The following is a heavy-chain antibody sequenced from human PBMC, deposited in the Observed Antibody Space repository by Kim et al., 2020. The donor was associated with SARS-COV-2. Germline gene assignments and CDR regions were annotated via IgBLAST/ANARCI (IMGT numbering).Heavy chain of an antibody. CDR3: ALYYYDSSGYWDFDY. Sequence: ASVKVSCKASGYTFTSYGISWVRQAPGQGLEWMGWISAYNGNTNYAQKLQGRVTMTTDTSTSTAYMELRSLRSDDTAVYYCALYYYDSSGYWDFDYWGQGTLVTVSS. J-gene: IGHJ4*02. D-gene: IGHD3-22*01. CDR2: ISAYNGNT. V-gene: IGHV1-18*04. CDR1: GYTFTSYG.